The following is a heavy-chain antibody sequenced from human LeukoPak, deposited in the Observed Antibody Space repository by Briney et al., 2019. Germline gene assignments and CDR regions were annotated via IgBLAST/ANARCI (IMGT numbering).Heavy chain of an antibody. J-gene: IGHJ6*02. CDR3: ARGAVPAPDYYYYYGMDV. D-gene: IGHD2-2*01. CDR2: IIPILGIA. CDR1: GYTFTSFG. V-gene: IGHV1-69*04. Sequence: ASVKVSCKASGYTFTSFGISWVRQAPGQGLEWMGRIIPILGIANYAQKFQGRVTITADKSTSTAYMELSSLRSEDTAVYYCARGAVPAPDYYYYYGMDVWGQGTTVTVSS.